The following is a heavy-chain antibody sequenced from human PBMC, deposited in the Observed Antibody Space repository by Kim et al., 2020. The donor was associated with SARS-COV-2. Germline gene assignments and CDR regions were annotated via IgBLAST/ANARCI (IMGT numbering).Heavy chain of an antibody. D-gene: IGHD3-22*01. Sequence: SVKGRFTISRDNAKNSLYLQMNSLRAEDTAVYYCARDLPNYYDSSAPFDYWGQGTLVTVSS. CDR3: ARDLPNYYDSSAPFDY. V-gene: IGHV3-11*06. J-gene: IGHJ4*02.